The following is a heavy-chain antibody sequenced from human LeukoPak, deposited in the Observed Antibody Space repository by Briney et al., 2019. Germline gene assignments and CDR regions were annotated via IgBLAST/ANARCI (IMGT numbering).Heavy chain of an antibody. V-gene: IGHV1-69*13. CDR1: GGTFSSYA. CDR2: IIPIFGTA. CDR3: ARDKYSGSYYVSDFDY. D-gene: IGHD1-26*01. Sequence: PVKVSCKASGGTFSSYAISWVRQAPGQGLEWMGGIIPIFGTANYAQKFQGRVTITADESTSTAYMELSSLRSEDTAVYYCARDKYSGSYYVSDFDYWGQGTLVTVSS. J-gene: IGHJ4*02.